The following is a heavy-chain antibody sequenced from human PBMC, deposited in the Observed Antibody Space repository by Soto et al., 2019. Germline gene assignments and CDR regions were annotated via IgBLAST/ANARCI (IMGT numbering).Heavy chain of an antibody. V-gene: IGHV3-30*18. CDR1: GFTFSDFG. J-gene: IGHJ6*02. CDR2: ISEDAETD. Sequence: QVRLVESGGGVVQPGGSLRLSCVASGFTFSDFGMHWVRQGPGKGLEWLAVISEDAETDFHADSVKGRFTVSRDNFKETLYLQMNSLTTDDSGVYFCAKATFRRPYYFYGMDVWGQGTTVIVSS. CDR3: AKATFRRPYYFYGMDV. D-gene: IGHD3-10*01.